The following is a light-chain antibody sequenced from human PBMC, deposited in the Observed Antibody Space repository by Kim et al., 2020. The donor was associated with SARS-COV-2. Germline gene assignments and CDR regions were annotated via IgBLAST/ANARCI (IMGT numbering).Light chain of an antibody. CDR1: SSNIGSNT. V-gene: IGLV1-44*01. Sequence: PGQRVTISCSGSSSNIGSNTVTWYQQRPGTAPKLLIYSNNQRPSGVPDRFSGSKSGTSASLAISGLQSEDEADYYCAAWDDSLNGVFGGGTQLTVL. J-gene: IGLJ3*02. CDR3: AAWDDSLNGV. CDR2: SNN.